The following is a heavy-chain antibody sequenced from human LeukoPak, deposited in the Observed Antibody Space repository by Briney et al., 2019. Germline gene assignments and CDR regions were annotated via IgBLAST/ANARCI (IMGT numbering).Heavy chain of an antibody. CDR2: ISSSGSTI. Sequence: GGSLRLSCAASRFTFSSYAMNWVRQAPGKGLEWVSYISSSGSTIYYADSVKGRFTISRDNAKNSLYLQMNSLRAEDTAVYYCAELGITMIGGVWGKGTTVTISS. J-gene: IGHJ6*04. D-gene: IGHD3-10*02. V-gene: IGHV3-48*03. CDR1: RFTFSSYA. CDR3: AELGITMIGGV.